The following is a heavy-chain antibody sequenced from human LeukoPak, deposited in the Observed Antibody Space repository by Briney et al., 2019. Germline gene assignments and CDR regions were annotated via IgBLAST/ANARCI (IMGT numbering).Heavy chain of an antibody. CDR3: ARDGGTRLKYSYGYGDY. CDR2: ISSSGDTI. J-gene: IGHJ4*02. V-gene: IGHV3-48*03. D-gene: IGHD5-18*01. CDR1: GFTFSSYE. Sequence: GGSLRLSCAASGFTFSSYEMNWVRQAPGKGLEWVSYISSSGDTIYYADSVKGRFTISRDNAKNSLYLQMNSLRAEDTAVYYCARDGGTRLKYSYGYGDYWGQGTLVTVSS.